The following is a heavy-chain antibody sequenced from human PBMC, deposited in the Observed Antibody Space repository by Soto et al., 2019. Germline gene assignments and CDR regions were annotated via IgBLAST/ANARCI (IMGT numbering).Heavy chain of an antibody. Sequence: QVQLVQSGAEVKKPGASVKVSCKASGYTFTTYPMHWVRQAPGQRLEWMGWINAADGNTKYSQKFQGRVTITRDTSASTAYMELSSLRSEDTAIYYCARPPSPLCSSGWYYFDYWGQGTLVTASS. J-gene: IGHJ4*02. CDR3: ARPPSPLCSSGWYYFDY. CDR1: GYTFTTYP. CDR2: INAADGNT. V-gene: IGHV1-3*01. D-gene: IGHD6-19*01.